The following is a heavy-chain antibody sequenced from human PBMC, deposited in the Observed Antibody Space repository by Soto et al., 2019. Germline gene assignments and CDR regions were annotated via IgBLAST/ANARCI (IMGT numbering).Heavy chain of an antibody. Sequence: QVQLVQSGAEVKKPGSSVKVSCKASGGAFSSSAITWVRQAPGQGLEWMGSFIPIFGAPIYAQNFQGRVTITADESTSTAYMELSSVRSDDTAVYYSASPLADGDPVRHWGQGTLVTVSS. V-gene: IGHV1-69*18. CDR2: FIPIFGAP. CDR1: GGAFSSSA. CDR3: ASPLADGDPVRH. D-gene: IGHD3-10*01. J-gene: IGHJ4*02.